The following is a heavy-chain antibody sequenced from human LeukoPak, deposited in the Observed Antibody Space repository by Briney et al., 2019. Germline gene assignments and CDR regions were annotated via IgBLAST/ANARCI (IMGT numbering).Heavy chain of an antibody. CDR3: ARAASDYGDYYFDY. CDR2: IYSGGST. CDR1: GFTVSSNY. J-gene: IGHJ4*02. V-gene: IGHV3-66*01. Sequence: GGSLRLSCAASGFTVSSNYMSWVRQAPGKGLEWVSVIYSGGSTYYADSVKGRFTISRDNSKNTLYLQMNSLRAEDTAVYYCARAASDYGDYYFDYWGQGTLATVSS. D-gene: IGHD4-17*01.